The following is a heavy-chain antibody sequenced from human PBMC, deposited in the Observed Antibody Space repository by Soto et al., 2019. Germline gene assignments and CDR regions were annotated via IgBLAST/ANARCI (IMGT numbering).Heavy chain of an antibody. CDR3: AKDRPIITTPRTLVY. CDR2: ISSDGSNK. J-gene: IGHJ4*02. V-gene: IGHV3-30*18. CDR1: GFTFSAYG. Sequence: HPGGSLRLSCAASGFTFSAYGMHWVRQAPGKGLEWVAVISSDGSNKYYLDSVKGRFTISRDNSKNTLYLQMNSLRDEDTAMYYCAKDRPIITTPRTLVYWGQGTLVTVSS. D-gene: IGHD3-10*01.